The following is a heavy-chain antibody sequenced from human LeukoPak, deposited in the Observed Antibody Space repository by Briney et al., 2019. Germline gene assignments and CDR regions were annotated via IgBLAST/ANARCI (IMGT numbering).Heavy chain of an antibody. Sequence: SETLSLTCAVYGGSFSGYYWSWIRQPPGKGLEWIGYIYYSGSTYYNPSLKSRVTISVDTSKNQFSLKLSSVTAADTAVYYCAREARENYDSSGSIDYWGQGTLVTVSS. CDR3: AREARENYDSSGSIDY. V-gene: IGHV4-30-4*08. J-gene: IGHJ4*02. CDR1: GGSFSGYY. CDR2: IYYSGST. D-gene: IGHD3-22*01.